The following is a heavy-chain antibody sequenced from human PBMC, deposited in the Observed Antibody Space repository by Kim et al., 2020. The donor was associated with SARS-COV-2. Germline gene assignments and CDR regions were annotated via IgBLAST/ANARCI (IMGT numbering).Heavy chain of an antibody. J-gene: IGHJ3*02. D-gene: IGHD3-16*02. CDR1: GGSFSGYY. Sequence: SETLSLTCAVYGGSFSGYYWSWIRQPPGKGLEWIGEINHSGSTNYNPSLKSRVTISVDTSKNQFSLKLSSVTAADTAVYYCARAVAMITFGGVIVRGLEAFDIWGQGTMVTVSS. CDR3: ARAVAMITFGGVIVRGLEAFDI. V-gene: IGHV4-34*01. CDR2: INHSGST.